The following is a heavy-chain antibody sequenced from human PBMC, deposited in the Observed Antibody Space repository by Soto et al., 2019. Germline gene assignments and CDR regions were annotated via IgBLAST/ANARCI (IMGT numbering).Heavy chain of an antibody. V-gene: IGHV3-23*01. J-gene: IGHJ6*02. CDR3: EKDYYGSSLIVGRYYHYYYGMEV. D-gene: IGHD2-2*01. CDR1: GFTFSSYA. CDR2: ISGSGGST. Sequence: GGSLRLSCAASGFTFSSYAMSWVRQAPGKGLEWVSVISGSGGSTYYADSVKGRFTISRDNSKNTLYLQMNSLRAEDTAVYYCEKDYYGSSLIVGRYYHYYYGMEVWGQGTTLTVS.